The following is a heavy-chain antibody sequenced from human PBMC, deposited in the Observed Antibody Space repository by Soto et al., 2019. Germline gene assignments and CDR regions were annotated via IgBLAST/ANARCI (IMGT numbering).Heavy chain of an antibody. CDR2: IRTKADGGAT. V-gene: IGHV3-49*03. D-gene: IGHD3-3*01. CDR1: RFTFGASA. Sequence: SLGISLTPSRFTFGASALTWFVQTQLNWLWFAGFIRTKADGGATEYAASVKGNFTISRDDAKSIAYLQMNRLKDEDTTVYYCTRARYCDFWSGYFGKHYYGMDVWQQGTTVTSPQ. J-gene: IGHJ6*01. CDR3: TRARYCDFWSGYFGKHYYGMDV.